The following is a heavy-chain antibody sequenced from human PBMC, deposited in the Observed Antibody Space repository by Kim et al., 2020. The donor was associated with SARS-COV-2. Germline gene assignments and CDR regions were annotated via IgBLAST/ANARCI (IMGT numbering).Heavy chain of an antibody. CDR1: GGTFSSYA. D-gene: IGHD6-19*01. CDR3: ARDSPPQIAVAGQVWFDP. Sequence: SVKVSCKASGGTFSSYAISWVRQAPGQGLEWMGRIIPILGIANYAQKFQGRVTITADKSTSTAYMELSSLRSEDTAVYYCARDSPPQIAVAGQVWFDPWGQGTLVTVSS. J-gene: IGHJ5*02. CDR2: IIPILGIA. V-gene: IGHV1-69*04.